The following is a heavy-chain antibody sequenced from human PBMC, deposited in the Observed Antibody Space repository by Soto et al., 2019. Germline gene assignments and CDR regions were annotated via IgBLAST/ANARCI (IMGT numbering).Heavy chain of an antibody. V-gene: IGHV1-8*01. Sequence: ASVKVSCKASCYTFTSYDIKWVRQATGQGLEWMGWMNPNSGNTGYAQKFQGRVTMTRNTSISTAYMELSSLRSEDTAVYYCARWRTVTTDYYYGMDVWGQGTTVTVSS. CDR2: MNPNSGNT. J-gene: IGHJ6*02. D-gene: IGHD4-17*01. CDR3: ARWRTVTTDYYYGMDV. CDR1: CYTFTSYD.